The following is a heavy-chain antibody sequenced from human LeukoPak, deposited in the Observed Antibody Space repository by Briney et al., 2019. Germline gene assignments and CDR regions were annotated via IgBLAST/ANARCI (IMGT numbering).Heavy chain of an antibody. D-gene: IGHD6-13*01. J-gene: IGHJ4*02. CDR1: GGSISSYD. CDR2: IYSTGGT. CDR3: ARQIASAGTAGFDF. V-gene: IGHV4-4*07. Sequence: SETLCLTCTVSGGSISSYDWSWIRQPAGKGLAWIGRIYSTGGTNYNPSLKSRVTMSVDTSTNQSSLRLRSVTAADTAVYYCARQIASAGTAGFDFWGQGALVTVSS.